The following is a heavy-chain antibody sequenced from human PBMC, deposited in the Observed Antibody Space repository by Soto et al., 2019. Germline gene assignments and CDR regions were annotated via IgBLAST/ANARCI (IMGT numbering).Heavy chain of an antibody. J-gene: IGHJ4*02. CDR2: IYYSGST. V-gene: IGHV4-39*01. Sequence: QLQLQESGPGLVKPSETLSLTCTVSGGSISSSSYYWGWIRQPPGKGLEWIGSIYYSGSTYYNPSHKRRATISLDTSQSQFSRKLSSVTAADTAVYYCARQLRHYGDYADYWGQGPLVTVSS. CDR3: ARQLRHYGDYADY. CDR1: GGSISSSSYY. D-gene: IGHD4-17*01.